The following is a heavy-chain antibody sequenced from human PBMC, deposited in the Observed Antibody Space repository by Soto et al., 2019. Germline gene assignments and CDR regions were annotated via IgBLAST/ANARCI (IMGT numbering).Heavy chain of an antibody. CDR3: AHRKSSYYGSENTYYYGMDV. CDR2: IYWTDDK. Sequence: QITLKESGPTLVKPTQTLTLTCTFSGFSLSTSGMGVAWIRQPPEKALEWLAVIYWTDDKRYSPSLKSRLTIPTDTSKNQVVLTMTDMDPVDTATYYCAHRKSSYYGSENTYYYGMDVWGQGTTVTVSS. CDR1: GFSLSTSGMG. V-gene: IGHV2-5*01. D-gene: IGHD3-10*01. J-gene: IGHJ6*02.